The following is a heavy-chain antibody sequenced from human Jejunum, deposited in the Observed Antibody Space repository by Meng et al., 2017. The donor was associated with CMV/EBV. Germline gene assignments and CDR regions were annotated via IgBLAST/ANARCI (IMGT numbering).Heavy chain of an antibody. J-gene: IGHJ4*02. CDR3: TRLPTDSDYGDYFNS. CDR1: FTFSGSA. CDR2: IRTGPNNYAT. D-gene: IGHD4-17*01. Sequence: FTFSGSAMHWVRRASGKGLEWVGRIRTGPNNYATAYAASVKGRFAISRDDSKNTTYLQMNSPKTEDTAVYYCTRLPTDSDYGDYFNSWGQGALVTVSS. V-gene: IGHV3-73*01.